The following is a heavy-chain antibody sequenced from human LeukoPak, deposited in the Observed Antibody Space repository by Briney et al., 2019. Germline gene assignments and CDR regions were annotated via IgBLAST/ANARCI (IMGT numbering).Heavy chain of an antibody. Sequence: GGSLRLSCAASGFAFSSQAMGWVRQAPGKGLVWVSRINSDGSSTNYADSVKGRFTISRDNAKNTLFLQMNSLRAEDSAVYYCSGGGSITVAGYWGQGTLVTVSS. CDR1: GFAFSSQA. J-gene: IGHJ4*02. CDR2: INSDGSST. D-gene: IGHD3-10*01. V-gene: IGHV3-74*01. CDR3: SGGGSITVAGY.